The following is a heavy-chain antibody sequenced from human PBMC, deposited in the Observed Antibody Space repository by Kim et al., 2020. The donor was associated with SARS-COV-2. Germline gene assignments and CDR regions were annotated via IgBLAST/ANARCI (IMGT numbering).Heavy chain of an antibody. Sequence: GGSLRLSCTTSGFTFSGYSMNWVRQAPGRGLEWVSSISTRDTLIWYADSVKGRFTISSDNAKNSLSLQMNSLRDEDTAVYYCTRDLHFDFDFWAQGT. CDR3: TRDLHFDFDF. J-gene: IGHJ3*01. CDR2: ISTRDTLI. CDR1: GFTFSGYS. D-gene: IGHD3-9*01. V-gene: IGHV3-48*02.